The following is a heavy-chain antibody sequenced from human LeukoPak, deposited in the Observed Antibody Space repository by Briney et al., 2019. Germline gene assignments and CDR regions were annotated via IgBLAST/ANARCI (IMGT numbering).Heavy chain of an antibody. CDR3: AAQDVNWIDP. J-gene: IGHJ5*02. V-gene: IGHV4-31*03. Sequence: SETLSLTCTVSGGSISSGGYYWSWIRQHPGKGLEWIGYIYYSGSTYYNPSLKSRVTISVDTSKNQFSLKLSSVTAADTAVYYCAAQDVNWIDPWGQGTLVTVSS. CDR1: GGSISSGGYY. CDR2: IYYSGST. D-gene: IGHD2-15*01.